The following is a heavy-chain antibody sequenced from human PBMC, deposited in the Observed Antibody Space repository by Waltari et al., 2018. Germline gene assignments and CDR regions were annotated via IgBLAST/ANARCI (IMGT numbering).Heavy chain of an antibody. V-gene: IGHV3-30*02. CDR3: AITAMVSAGLDY. CDR2: IRYDGSNK. D-gene: IGHD5-18*01. CDR1: GFTFSSYG. J-gene: IGHJ4*02. Sequence: QVQLVEPGGGVVQPGGSLRLSCAASGFTFSSYGMHWVRQAPGKGLEWVAFIRYDGSNKYYADSVKGRFTISRDNSKNTLYLQMNSLRAEDTAVYYCAITAMVSAGLDYWGQGTLVTVSS.